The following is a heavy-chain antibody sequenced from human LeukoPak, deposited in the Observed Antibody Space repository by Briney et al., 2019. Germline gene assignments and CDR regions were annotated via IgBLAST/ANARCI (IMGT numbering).Heavy chain of an antibody. J-gene: IGHJ6*03. CDR1: GYTFTSYD. CDR2: MNPNSGNT. CDR3: ARGHDFWSGYSLYYYYMDV. Sequence: ASVKVSCKASGYTFTSYDINWVRQATGQGLEWMGWMNPNSGNTGYAQKFQGRVTITRNTSISTAYMELSSLRSEDTAVYYCARGHDFWSGYSLYYYYMDVWGKGTTVTVSS. D-gene: IGHD3-3*01. V-gene: IGHV1-8*03.